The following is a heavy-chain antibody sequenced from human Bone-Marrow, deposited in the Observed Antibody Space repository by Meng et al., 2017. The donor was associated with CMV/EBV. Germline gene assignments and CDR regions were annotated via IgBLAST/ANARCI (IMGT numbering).Heavy chain of an antibody. J-gene: IGHJ6*02. CDR3: AKARFRIQLLDV. CDR2: IRYDGSNK. V-gene: IGHV3-30*02. CDR1: GFTFSSYG. D-gene: IGHD5-18*01. Sequence: GESLKISCAASGFTFSSYGMHWVRQAPGKGLEWVAFIRYDGSNKYYADSVKGRFTISRDNSKNTLYLQMNSLRAEDTAVYYCAKARFRIQLLDVWGQGTTVTSP.